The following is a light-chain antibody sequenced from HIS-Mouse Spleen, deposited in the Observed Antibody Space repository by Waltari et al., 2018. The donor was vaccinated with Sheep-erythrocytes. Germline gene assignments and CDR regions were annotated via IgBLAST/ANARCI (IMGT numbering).Light chain of an antibody. V-gene: IGLV3-1*01. CDR3: QAWDSSTVV. CDR2: QDS. CDR1: KLGDKY. J-gene: IGLJ2*01. Sequence: SYELTQPPSVSVSPGQTASITCSGDKLGDKYACWYHQKPGQSPVLVIYQDSKRPSGIPERFSGSNSGNTATLTISGTQAMDEADYYCQAWDSSTVVFGGGTNLTVL.